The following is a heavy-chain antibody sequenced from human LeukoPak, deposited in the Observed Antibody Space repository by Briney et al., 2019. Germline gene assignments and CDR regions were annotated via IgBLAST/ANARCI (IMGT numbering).Heavy chain of an antibody. CDR1: GFIFSSYW. V-gene: IGHV3-7*03. CDR3: ARGSGSYSYHYGMDV. Sequence: PGGSLRLSCAASGFIFSSYWMSWVRQAPGKGLEWVANIKQDGSEKYYVDSVKGRFTISRDNAKNSLYLQMNSLRAEDTAVYYCARGSGSYSYHYGMDVWGQGTTVTVSS. D-gene: IGHD3-10*01. CDR2: IKQDGSEK. J-gene: IGHJ6*02.